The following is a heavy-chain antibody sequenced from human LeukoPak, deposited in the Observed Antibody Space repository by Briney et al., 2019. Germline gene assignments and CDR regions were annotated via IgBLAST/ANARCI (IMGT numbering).Heavy chain of an antibody. CDR1: GGSFSGYY. Sequence: SETLSLTYAVYGGSFSGYYWSWIRQPPGKGLEWIGEINHSGSTNYNPSLKSRVTISVDTSKNQFSLKLSSVTAADTAVYYCARRTPHCTNGVCYGYYYYGMDVWGQGTTVTVSS. J-gene: IGHJ6*02. CDR2: INHSGST. D-gene: IGHD2-8*01. CDR3: ARRTPHCTNGVCYGYYYYGMDV. V-gene: IGHV4-34*01.